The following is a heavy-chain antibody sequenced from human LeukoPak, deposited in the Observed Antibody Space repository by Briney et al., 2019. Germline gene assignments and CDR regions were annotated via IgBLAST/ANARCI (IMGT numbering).Heavy chain of an antibody. Sequence: PSETLSLTCTVSGYSISSGYYWGWIRQPPGKGLEWIGSIYHSGSTYYNPSLKSRVTISVDTSKNQFSLKLSSVTAADTAVYYCVSGLLWFGDLNYWGQGTLVTVSS. J-gene: IGHJ4*02. CDR2: IYHSGST. CDR3: VSGLLWFGDLNY. CDR1: GYSISSGYY. V-gene: IGHV4-38-2*02. D-gene: IGHD3-10*01.